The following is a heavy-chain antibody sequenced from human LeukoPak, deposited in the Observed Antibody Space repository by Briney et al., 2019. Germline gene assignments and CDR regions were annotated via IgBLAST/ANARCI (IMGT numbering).Heavy chain of an antibody. CDR1: GFTFSSYG. CDR2: ISYDGSNK. CDR3: AKDFCTNGVSPPDFDY. D-gene: IGHD2-8*01. J-gene: IGHJ4*02. Sequence: GRSLRLSCAASGFTFSSYGMHWVRQAPGKGLEWVAVISYDGSNKYYADSVKGRFTISRDNSKNTLYLQMNGLRAEDTAVYYCAKDFCTNGVSPPDFDYWGQGTLVTVSS. V-gene: IGHV3-30*18.